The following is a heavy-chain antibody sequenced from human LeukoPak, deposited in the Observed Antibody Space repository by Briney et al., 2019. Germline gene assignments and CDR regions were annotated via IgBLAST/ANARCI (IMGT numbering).Heavy chain of an antibody. V-gene: IGHV1-18*01. D-gene: IGHD2-2*01. Sequence: ASVKVSCKASGYTFTSYGISWVRQAPGQGLEWMGWISAYNGNTNYAQKLQGRVTMTTDTSTSTAYMELRSLRSDDTAVYYCARDAKDIVVVPAALRQNWFDPWGQGTLVTVSS. CDR1: GYTFTSYG. CDR2: ISAYNGNT. CDR3: ARDAKDIVVVPAALRQNWFDP. J-gene: IGHJ5*02.